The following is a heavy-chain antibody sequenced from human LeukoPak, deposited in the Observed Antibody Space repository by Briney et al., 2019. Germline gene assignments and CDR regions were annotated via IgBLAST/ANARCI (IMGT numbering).Heavy chain of an antibody. CDR2: ISGSGANT. CDR1: GFTFSTYS. CDR3: AKYSASGGYFDY. V-gene: IGHV3-23*01. D-gene: IGHD6-13*01. Sequence: PGGSLRLSCAASGFTFSTYSMSWVRLAPGKGLEWVSGISGSGANTYYADSVKGRFTISRDNSKNTLYLQMNSLRAEDTAVFYCAKYSASGGYFDYWGQGTLVTVSS. J-gene: IGHJ4*02.